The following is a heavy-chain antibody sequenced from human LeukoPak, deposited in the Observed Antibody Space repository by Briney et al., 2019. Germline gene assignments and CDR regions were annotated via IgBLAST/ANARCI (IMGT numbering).Heavy chain of an antibody. CDR2: ISGSGGST. D-gene: IGHD1-14*01. Sequence: QAGGSLRLSCAASGFTFSSYAMSWVRQAPGKGLEWVSAISGSGGSTYYADSVKGRFTISRDNAKNSLYLQMNSLRAEDTAVYYCARDHHPLGADYWGQGTLVTVSS. J-gene: IGHJ4*02. V-gene: IGHV3-23*01. CDR3: ARDHHPLGADY. CDR1: GFTFSSYA.